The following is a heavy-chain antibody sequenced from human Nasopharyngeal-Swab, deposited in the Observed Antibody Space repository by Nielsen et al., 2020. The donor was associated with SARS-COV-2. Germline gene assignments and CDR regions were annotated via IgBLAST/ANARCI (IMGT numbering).Heavy chain of an antibody. V-gene: IGHV3-23*01. D-gene: IGHD2/OR15-2a*01. Sequence: GGSLRLSCVVSGYSFRTYGMSWVRQAPGKGLEWVAAISGSGDISGSGGSTYYADSVKGRFTISRDNSKNTLSLQMNGLGAEDTAVYYCAKDLRGPYFFWGQGTLVTVSS. CDR3: AKDLRGPYFF. J-gene: IGHJ4*02. CDR1: GYSFRTYG. CDR2: ISGSGDISGSGGST.